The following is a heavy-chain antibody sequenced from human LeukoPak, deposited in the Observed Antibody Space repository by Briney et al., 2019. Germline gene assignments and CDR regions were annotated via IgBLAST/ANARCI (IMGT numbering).Heavy chain of an antibody. D-gene: IGHD6-19*01. CDR3: ARAGWFSTTWHFDY. Sequence: TSQTLSLTCTVSGGSISSGGYYWSWIRQPPGKGLERIGDIYYTGSTKSNPSLKSRVTMSVDTSKKQFSLHLRSVTAADTAVYYCARAGWFSTTWHFDYWGQGILVTVSS. CDR1: GGSISSGGYY. J-gene: IGHJ4*02. CDR2: IYYTGST. V-gene: IGHV4-61*08.